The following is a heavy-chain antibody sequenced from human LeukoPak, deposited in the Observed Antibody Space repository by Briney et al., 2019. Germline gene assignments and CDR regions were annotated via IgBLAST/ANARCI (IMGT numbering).Heavy chain of an antibody. CDR2: INHSGST. J-gene: IGHJ4*02. CDR3: ARGLRITLGYSSGWYTFDY. D-gene: IGHD6-19*01. Sequence: LETLSLTCTISGGPISSYYWSWIRQPPGKGLEWIGEINHSGSTNYNPSLKSRVTISVDTSKNQFSLKLSSVTAADTAVYYCARGLRITLGYSSGWYTFDYWGQGTLVTVSS. V-gene: IGHV4-34*01. CDR1: GGPISSYY.